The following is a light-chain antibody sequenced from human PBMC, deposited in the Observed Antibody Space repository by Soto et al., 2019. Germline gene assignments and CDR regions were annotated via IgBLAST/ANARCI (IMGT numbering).Light chain of an antibody. CDR1: QSISNTY. Sequence: EIVMTQSPATLSLSPGERVTLSCRASQSISNTYLSWYQQKPGQAPRLLIYGASTRATGVPARFSGSGSGTDFTLTISGLQPEDFAVYYCHQEYTLPLTFGGGTKVEIK. J-gene: IGKJ4*02. CDR2: GAS. V-gene: IGKV3D-7*01. CDR3: HQEYTLPLT.